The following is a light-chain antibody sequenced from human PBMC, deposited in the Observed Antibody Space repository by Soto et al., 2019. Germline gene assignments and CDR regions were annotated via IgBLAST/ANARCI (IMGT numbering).Light chain of an antibody. CDR3: QQYNYWPGT. V-gene: IGKV3-15*01. Sequence: EIGMTQPPATLSVSPGERATLSCRASQSVNSNLAWYQQKPGQAPRLLISGASTRATGIPARFSGSGSGSEFTLIISSLQSEDFAVYYCQQYNYWPGTFGQGTKVEIK. CDR1: QSVNSN. J-gene: IGKJ1*01. CDR2: GAS.